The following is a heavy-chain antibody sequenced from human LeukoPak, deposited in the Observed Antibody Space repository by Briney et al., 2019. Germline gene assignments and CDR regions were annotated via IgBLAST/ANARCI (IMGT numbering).Heavy chain of an antibody. CDR1: GYSFTSYW. Sequence: GESLKISCKGSGYSFTSYWIGWVRQMPGKGLEWMGIIYPGDSDTRYSPSFQGQVTISADKSISTAYLQWSSLKASDTAMYYCARQPAYSNYVFGWFDPWGQGTLVTVSS. CDR3: ARQPAYSNYVFGWFDP. J-gene: IGHJ5*02. CDR2: IYPGDSDT. V-gene: IGHV5-51*01. D-gene: IGHD4-11*01.